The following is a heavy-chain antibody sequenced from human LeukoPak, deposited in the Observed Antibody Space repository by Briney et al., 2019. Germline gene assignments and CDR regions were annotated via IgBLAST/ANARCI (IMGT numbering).Heavy chain of an antibody. D-gene: IGHD2-21*01. CDR3: ARRSGGDDY. Sequence: GGSLRLSCAASGFTFSTYTMSWVHQAPGKGLEWVSSISSTSTYMDYAESVKGRFIISRDNAKNSLYLQMNSLRAEDTAVYYCARRSGGDDYWGQGTLVTVSS. CDR1: GFTFSTYT. V-gene: IGHV3-21*01. CDR2: ISSTSTYM. J-gene: IGHJ4*02.